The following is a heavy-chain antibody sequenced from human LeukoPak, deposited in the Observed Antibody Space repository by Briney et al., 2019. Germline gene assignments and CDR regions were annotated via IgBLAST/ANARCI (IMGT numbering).Heavy chain of an antibody. CDR1: GFTFTGAY. V-gene: IGHV1-2*02. CDR3: ARVLYNSGYDS. Sequence: ASVKVSCKASGFTFTGAYMHWVRQAPGQGLEWMGWITHNSGEKRYEQKFQGRVTMTRDTSIDTVHRELGSLTSDDTAVYYCARVLYNSGYDSWGQGTLVTVSS. D-gene: IGHD5-18*01. CDR2: ITHNSGEK. J-gene: IGHJ5*01.